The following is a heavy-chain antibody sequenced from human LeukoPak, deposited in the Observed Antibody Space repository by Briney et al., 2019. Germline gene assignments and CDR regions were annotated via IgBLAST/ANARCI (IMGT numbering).Heavy chain of an antibody. Sequence: ASVKVSCTASGYTFTSHYMHWVRQAPGQGLEWMGIINPSGGSTSYAQKFQGRVTMTRDTSTSTVYMELSSLRSEDTAVYYCARGYGHYGMDVWGQGTTVTVSS. D-gene: IGHD1-14*01. CDR3: ARGYGHYGMDV. CDR2: INPSGGST. J-gene: IGHJ6*02. V-gene: IGHV1-46*01. CDR1: GYTFTSHY.